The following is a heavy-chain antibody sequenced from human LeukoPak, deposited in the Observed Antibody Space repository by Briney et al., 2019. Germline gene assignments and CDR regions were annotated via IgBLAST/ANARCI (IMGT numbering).Heavy chain of an antibody. J-gene: IGHJ4*02. Sequence: GGSLRLSCAASGFTFSSYGMHWVRQAPGKGLEWVAVISYDGSNKYYADSVKGRFTISRDNSKNTLYLQMNSLRAEDTAVYYCAKDITPYNWNVDFDYWGQGTLVTVSS. CDR2: ISYDGSNK. CDR1: GFTFSSYG. CDR3: AKDITPYNWNVDFDY. V-gene: IGHV3-30*18. D-gene: IGHD1-1*01.